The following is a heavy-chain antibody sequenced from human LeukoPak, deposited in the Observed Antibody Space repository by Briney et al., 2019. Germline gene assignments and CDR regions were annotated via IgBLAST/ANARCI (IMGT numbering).Heavy chain of an antibody. D-gene: IGHD2-21*01. CDR2: ISYDGSNK. CDR1: GFTFSSYG. V-gene: IGHV3-30*18. J-gene: IGHJ3*02. Sequence: GGSLRLSCAASGFTFSSYGMHWVRQAPGKGLEWVAVISYDGSNKYYADSVKGRFTISRDNSKNTLYLQMNSLRAEDTAVYYCANMARGHRDDAFDIWGQGTMVTVSS. CDR3: ANMARGHRDDAFDI.